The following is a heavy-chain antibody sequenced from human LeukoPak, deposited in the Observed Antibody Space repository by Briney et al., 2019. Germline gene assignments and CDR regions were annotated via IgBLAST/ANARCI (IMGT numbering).Heavy chain of an antibody. D-gene: IGHD6-19*01. V-gene: IGHV3-23*01. CDR2: ISGSGGST. CDR1: GFTFSSYA. Sequence: GGSLRLSRAASGFTFSSYAMSWVRQAPGKGLEWVSAISGSGGSTYYADSVKGRFTISRDNSKNTLYLQMNSLRAEDTAVYYCAKPSLDSSGWPKGAYYYYGMDVWGQGTTVTVSS. J-gene: IGHJ6*02. CDR3: AKPSLDSSGWPKGAYYYYGMDV.